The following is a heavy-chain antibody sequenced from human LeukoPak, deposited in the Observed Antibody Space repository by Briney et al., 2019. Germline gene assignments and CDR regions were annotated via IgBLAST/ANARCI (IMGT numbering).Heavy chain of an antibody. CDR3: ARELEIAVAGTLGY. CDR1: GFTVTSNY. D-gene: IGHD6-19*01. V-gene: IGHV3-53*01. Sequence: PGGSLRISCAASGFTVTSNYMSWVRQAPGKGLEWISVIYTGGSTYHADSVKGRFTISRDISKNTLYLQMNSLRAEDTAIYYCARELEIAVAGTLGYWGQGTLVTVSS. CDR2: IYTGGST. J-gene: IGHJ4*02.